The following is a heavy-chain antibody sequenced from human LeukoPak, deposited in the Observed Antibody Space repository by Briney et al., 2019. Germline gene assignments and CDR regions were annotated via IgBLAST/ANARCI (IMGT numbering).Heavy chain of an antibody. CDR2: ISGSGGST. J-gene: IGHJ4*02. V-gene: IGHV3-23*01. Sequence: GGSLRLSCAASGFTFSSYAMSWVRQAPGKGLEWVLAISGSGGSTYYADSVKGRFTISRDNSKNTLYLQMNSLRAEDTAVYYCARAINYGSGSYSPPFDYWGQGTLVTVSS. CDR3: ARAINYGSGSYSPPFDY. CDR1: GFTFSSYA. D-gene: IGHD3-10*01.